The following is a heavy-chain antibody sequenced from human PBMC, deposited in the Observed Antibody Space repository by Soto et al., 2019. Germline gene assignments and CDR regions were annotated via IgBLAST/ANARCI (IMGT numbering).Heavy chain of an antibody. CDR1: GFTFSSYG. V-gene: IGHV3-30*18. D-gene: IGHD5-12*01. Sequence: PGGSLRLSCAASGFTFSSYGMHWVRQAPGKGLEWVAVISYDGSNKYYADSVKGRFTTSRDNSKNTLYLQMNSLRAEDTAVYYCAKERMVWRRDGYNLAFDYWGQGTLVTVSS. CDR3: AKERMVWRRDGYNLAFDY. J-gene: IGHJ4*02. CDR2: ISYDGSNK.